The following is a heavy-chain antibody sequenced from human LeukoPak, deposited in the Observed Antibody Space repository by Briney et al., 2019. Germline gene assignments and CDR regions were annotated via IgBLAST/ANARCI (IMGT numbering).Heavy chain of an antibody. CDR3: ARGGYDYVWGSYRYRGAFDI. CDR1: GGSFSGCY. J-gene: IGHJ3*02. CDR2: INHSGST. D-gene: IGHD3-16*02. Sequence: KPSETLSLTCAVYGGSFSGCYWSWIRQPPGKGLEWIGEINHSGSTNYNPSLKSRVTISVDTSKNQFSLKLSSVTAADTAVYYCARGGYDYVWGSYRYRGAFDIWGQGTMVTVSS. V-gene: IGHV4-34*01.